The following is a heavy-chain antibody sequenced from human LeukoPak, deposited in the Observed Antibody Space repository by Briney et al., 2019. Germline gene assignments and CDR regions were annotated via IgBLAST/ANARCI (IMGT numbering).Heavy chain of an antibody. CDR3: AKDRAGTPWAD. V-gene: IGHV3-23*01. CDR1: GFTFTTYS. CDR2: INPGGVSR. Sequence: PGGSLRLPCAASGFTFTTYSMTWVRQAPGKGLEWVSSINPGGVSRYYADSVRGRFTISRDNSENTVSLQMNSLRTDDTAMYYCAKDRAGTPWADWGQGTLVTVSS. D-gene: IGHD1-1*01. J-gene: IGHJ4*02.